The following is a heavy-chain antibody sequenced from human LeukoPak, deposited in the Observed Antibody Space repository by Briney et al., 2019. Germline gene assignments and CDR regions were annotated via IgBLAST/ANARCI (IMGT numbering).Heavy chain of an antibody. V-gene: IGHV5-51*01. CDR1: GYNFTTYW. D-gene: IGHD2-15*01. CDR3: ARLSPYCSGGSCYREYNWFDP. Sequence: GKSLKISCKGSGYNFTTYWIGWVRQMPGKGLEWMGIIYPGDSDTRYSPSFQGQVTISADGSITTAYLQWSSLKASDTAMYYCARLSPYCSGGSCYREYNWFDPWGQGTLVTVSS. J-gene: IGHJ5*02. CDR2: IYPGDSDT.